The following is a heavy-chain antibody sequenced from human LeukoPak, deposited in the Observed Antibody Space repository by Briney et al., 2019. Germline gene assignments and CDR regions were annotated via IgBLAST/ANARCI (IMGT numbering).Heavy chain of an antibody. Sequence: GSLRLSWAASGFTVSSYWMSWGRQAPRKGAEWVANIKQDGSEKYYVDSVKGRFTISRDNAKNSLYLQMNSLRAEDTAVYYCARLVVVPAAILDAFDIWGQGTMVTVSS. CDR2: IKQDGSEK. CDR1: GFTVSSYW. CDR3: ARLVVVPAAILDAFDI. V-gene: IGHV3-7*01. D-gene: IGHD2-2*01. J-gene: IGHJ3*02.